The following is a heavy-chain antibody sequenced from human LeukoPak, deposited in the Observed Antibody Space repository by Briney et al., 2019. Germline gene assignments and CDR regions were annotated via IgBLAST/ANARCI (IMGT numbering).Heavy chain of an antibody. V-gene: IGHV4-39*07. Sequence: PSETLSLTCSVSGDSISNSLYYWGWIRQPPGKGLEWIGNIYYSGSTYFNTSLKSRVTILLDTSKNQFSLKLTSVTAADTAVYYCARLASLYDSSGYYWGDYWGQGTLVTVSS. CDR3: ARLASLYDSSGYYWGDY. D-gene: IGHD3-22*01. CDR2: IYYSGST. CDR1: GDSISNSLYY. J-gene: IGHJ4*02.